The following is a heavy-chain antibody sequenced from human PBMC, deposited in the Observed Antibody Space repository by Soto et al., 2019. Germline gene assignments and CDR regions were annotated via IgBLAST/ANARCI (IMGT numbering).Heavy chain of an antibody. Sequence: GGSLRLSCAASGLTFSSYGMHWVRQAPGKGLEWVAVISYDGSNKYYADSVKGRFTISRDNSKNTLYLQMNSLRAEDTAVYYCAKVKWMTTVVGTDYWGQGSLVTVSS. CDR3: AKVKWMTTVVGTDY. CDR1: GLTFSSYG. V-gene: IGHV3-30*18. J-gene: IGHJ4*02. CDR2: ISYDGSNK. D-gene: IGHD4-17*01.